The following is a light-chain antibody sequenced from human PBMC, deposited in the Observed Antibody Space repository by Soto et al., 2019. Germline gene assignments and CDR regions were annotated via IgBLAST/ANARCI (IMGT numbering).Light chain of an antibody. CDR1: QTISSW. V-gene: IGKV1-5*01. Sequence: DIQMTQSPSTLSGSVGDRVTITCRASQTISSWLAWYQQKPGKAPKLLIYDASTLQSGVPSRFSGSGSGTEFTLTIGSLQPEDFATYYCQQLNSYPLFGGGTKVDIK. CDR3: QQLNSYPL. J-gene: IGKJ4*01. CDR2: DAS.